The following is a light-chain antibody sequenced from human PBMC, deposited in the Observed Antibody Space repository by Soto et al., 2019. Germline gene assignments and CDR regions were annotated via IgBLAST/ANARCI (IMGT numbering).Light chain of an antibody. CDR2: RNS. CDR3: QSYDSSLSAWV. V-gene: IGLV1-40*01. CDR1: GSNLGAGYD. Sequence: QSVLTQPPSVSGAPGQRVTISCTGRGSNLGAGYDVHWYQHLPETAPKLLMYRNSNRPSGVPDRFSGSKSGTSASLAITGLQAEDEADFYCQSYDSSLSAWVFGGGTKLTVL. J-gene: IGLJ3*02.